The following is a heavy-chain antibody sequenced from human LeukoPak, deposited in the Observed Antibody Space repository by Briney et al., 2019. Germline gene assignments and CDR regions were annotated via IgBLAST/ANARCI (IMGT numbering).Heavy chain of an antibody. Sequence: GGSLRLSCAASGFTFSSYGMHWVRQAPGKGLEWVAFIRYDGSNKYYADSVKGRFTISRNNGKNSLYLEMNSLRGGDTAMYFCVRRDPSRFLPDWGQGTLVAVSS. V-gene: IGHV3-30*02. CDR2: IRYDGSNK. CDR3: VRRDPSRFLPD. D-gene: IGHD3-3*01. J-gene: IGHJ4*02. CDR1: GFTFSSYG.